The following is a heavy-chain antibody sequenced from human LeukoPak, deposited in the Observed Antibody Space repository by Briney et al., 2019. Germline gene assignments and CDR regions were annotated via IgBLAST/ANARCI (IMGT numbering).Heavy chain of an antibody. CDR3: ARSMEVAAADDNWLDP. D-gene: IGHD6-13*01. Sequence: ETSETLSLTCAVSGYSISSGYYWGWIRQPPGKGLEWIGSIYHSGSTYYNPSLKSRVTISVDTSKNQFSLKLSSVTAADTAVYYCARSMEVAAADDNWLDPWGQGTLVTVSS. J-gene: IGHJ5*02. CDR1: GYSISSGYY. V-gene: IGHV4-38-2*01. CDR2: IYHSGST.